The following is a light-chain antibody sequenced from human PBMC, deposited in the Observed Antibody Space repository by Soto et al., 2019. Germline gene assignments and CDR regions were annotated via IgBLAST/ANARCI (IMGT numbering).Light chain of an antibody. Sequence: DIQMTQSPSSLSASVGDRVTITCRASQSISSHLNWYQQKPGRAPKHLMDTSSRLQSWVPSRFTGSGSGTDFTLTISSLPPEDFATYYYQQSYTSRTFGPGTKVELK. J-gene: IGKJ1*01. V-gene: IGKV1-39*01. CDR3: QQSYTSRT. CDR1: QSISSH. CDR2: TSS.